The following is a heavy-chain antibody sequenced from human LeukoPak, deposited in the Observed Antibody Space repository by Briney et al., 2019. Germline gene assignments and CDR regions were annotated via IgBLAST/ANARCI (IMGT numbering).Heavy chain of an antibody. D-gene: IGHD1-7*01. J-gene: IGHJ5*02. V-gene: IGHV1-69*06. CDR1: GGTFSSYA. CDR3: ARDLGLELKNWFDP. Sequence: GASVKVSCKASGGTFSSYAIIWVRQAPGQGLEWMGGIIPMFGTTNYAQKFQGRVTITADKSTGTASMELSSLRSEDTAVYYCARDLGLELKNWFDPWGQGTLVTVSS. CDR2: IIPMFGTT.